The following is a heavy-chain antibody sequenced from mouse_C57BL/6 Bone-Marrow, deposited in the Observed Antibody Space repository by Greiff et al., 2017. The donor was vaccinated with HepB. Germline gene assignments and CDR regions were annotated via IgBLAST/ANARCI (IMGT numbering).Heavy chain of an antibody. CDR2: IYPGSGST. CDR3: ARGPYYGSSYWYFDV. D-gene: IGHD1-1*01. CDR1: GYAFTNYL. Sequence: ESGAELVRPGTSVKVSCKASGYAFTNYLIEWVKQRPGQGLEWIGDIYPGSGSTNYNEKFKSKATLTVDTSSSTAYMQLSSLTSEDSAVYYCARGPYYGSSYWYFDVWGTGTTVTVSS. J-gene: IGHJ1*03. V-gene: IGHV1-54*01.